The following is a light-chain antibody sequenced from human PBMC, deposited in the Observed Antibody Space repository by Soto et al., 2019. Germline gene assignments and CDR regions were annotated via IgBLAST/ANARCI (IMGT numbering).Light chain of an antibody. V-gene: IGKV1-33*01. CDR3: QQYDNPALT. J-gene: IGKJ4*01. CDR2: DAS. CDR1: QDISNY. Sequence: DIQMTQSPSSLSASVGDRVTITCQASQDISNYLNWYQQKPGKAPKLLIYDASNLETGVPSRFSRSGSGTDFTFTISSLQPEDIATYYCQQYDNPALTVGGGTKVEIK.